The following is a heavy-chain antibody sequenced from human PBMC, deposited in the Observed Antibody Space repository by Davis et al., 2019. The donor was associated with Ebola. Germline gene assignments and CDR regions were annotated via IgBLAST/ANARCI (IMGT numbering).Heavy chain of an antibody. CDR1: GGTFSSDA. Sequence: AASVKVSCKASGGTFSSDATAWVRQAPGQGLEWMGGIIPIFGAALYAEKFQGRVTITRDTSATTAYMDLSSLRSEDTAVYFCARLSSTWSSLYGMDVWGQGTTVTVSS. CDR2: IIPIFGAA. V-gene: IGHV1-69*05. J-gene: IGHJ6*02. D-gene: IGHD6-13*01. CDR3: ARLSSTWSSLYGMDV.